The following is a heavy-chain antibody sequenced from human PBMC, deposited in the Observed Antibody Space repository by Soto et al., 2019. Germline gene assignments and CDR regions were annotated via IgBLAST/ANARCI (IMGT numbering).Heavy chain of an antibody. J-gene: IGHJ3*02. CDR2: IIPIFGTA. CDR1: GGTFSSYA. D-gene: IGHD6-6*01. Sequence: GPSVKVSCKASGGTFSSYAISWVRQAPGQGLEWMGGIIPIFGTANYAQKFQGRVTITADESTSTAYMELSSLRSEDTAVYYCARGIAARWVKDAFDIWGQGTMVTVSS. V-gene: IGHV1-69*13. CDR3: ARGIAARWVKDAFDI.